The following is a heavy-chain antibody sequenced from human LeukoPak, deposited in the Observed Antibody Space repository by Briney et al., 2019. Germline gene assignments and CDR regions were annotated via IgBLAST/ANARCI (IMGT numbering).Heavy chain of an antibody. J-gene: IGHJ4*02. Sequence: SETLSLTCTVSGGSISSYYWSWIRQPPGKGLEWIGYIYYSGSTNYNPSLKSRVTISVDTSKNQFSLKLSSVTAADTAVYYCAGAGYNSAWAYFGYWGQGTLVTVSS. V-gene: IGHV4-59*01. D-gene: IGHD6-19*01. CDR3: AGAGYNSAWAYFGY. CDR1: GGSISSYY. CDR2: IYYSGST.